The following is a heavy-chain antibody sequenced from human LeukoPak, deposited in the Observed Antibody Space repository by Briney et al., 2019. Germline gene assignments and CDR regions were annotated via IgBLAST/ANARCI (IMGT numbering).Heavy chain of an antibody. J-gene: IGHJ4*02. D-gene: IGHD1-7*01. V-gene: IGHV3-53*01. Sequence: GGSLRLSCAASGFTVSSNYMSWVRQAPGKGLEWVSGIYSGGSTYYADSVKGRFTISRDNSENTLYLQMNSLRAEDTAVYYCAGGSHWGTTSSFDYWGQGTLVTVSS. CDR2: IYSGGST. CDR3: AGGSHWGTTSSFDY. CDR1: GFTVSSNY.